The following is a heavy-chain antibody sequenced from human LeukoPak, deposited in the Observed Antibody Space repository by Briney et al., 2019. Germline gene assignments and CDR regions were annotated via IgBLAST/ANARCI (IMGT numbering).Heavy chain of an antibody. J-gene: IGHJ4*02. CDR3: ARKPVKVFPAVY. Sequence: TGGSLRLSCAASGFTLSNYWMSWVRQAPGKGLEWVANIDQDGSVNYYLDSVKGQFTSSRDNAKNPLSLQMNNLRGDVTAVYYCARKPVKVFPAVYWGQGTLVTVSS. D-gene: IGHD2-2*01. CDR2: IDQDGSVN. CDR1: GFTLSNYW. V-gene: IGHV3-7*01.